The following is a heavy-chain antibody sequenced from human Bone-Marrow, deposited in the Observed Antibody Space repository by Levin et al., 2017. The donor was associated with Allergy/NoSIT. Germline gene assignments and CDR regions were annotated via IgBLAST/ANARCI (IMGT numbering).Heavy chain of an antibody. CDR1: GGSFSGYY. J-gene: IGHJ5*02. V-gene: IGHV4-34*01. Sequence: SQTLSLTCAVYGGSFSGYYWSWIRQPPGKGLEWIGEINHSGSTNYNPSLKSRVTISVDTSKNQFSLKLSSVTAADTAVYYCARVRIEIRVVAASFWFDPWGQGTLVTVSS. D-gene: IGHD2-15*01. CDR2: INHSGST. CDR3: ARVRIEIRVVAASFWFDP.